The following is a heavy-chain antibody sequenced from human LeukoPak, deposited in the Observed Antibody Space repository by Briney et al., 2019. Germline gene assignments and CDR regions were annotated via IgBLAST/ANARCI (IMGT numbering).Heavy chain of an antibody. CDR3: ARDDHGGNSYYYYGMDV. CDR2: IIPILGIA. V-gene: IGHV1-69*04. J-gene: IGHJ6*02. CDR1: GGTFSSYA. D-gene: IGHD4-23*01. Sequence: SVKVSCKASGGTFSSYAISWVRQAPGQGLEWMGRIIPILGIANYAQKFQGRVTITADKSTSTAYMELSSLRSEDTAAYYCARDDHGGNSYYYYGMDVWGQGTTVTVSS.